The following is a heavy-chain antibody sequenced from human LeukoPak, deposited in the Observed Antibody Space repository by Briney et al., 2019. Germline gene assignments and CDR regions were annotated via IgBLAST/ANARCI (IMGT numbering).Heavy chain of an antibody. CDR1: GGSISSYY. Sequence: SETLSLTCTVSGGSISSYYWTWIRQPPGKRPEWIGYIDYSGSTNYNTSLKSRVTISLDTSKNQFSLTLNSVTAADTAVYYCSRGQYRHDYWGQGTLVTVSS. CDR3: SRGQYRHDY. J-gene: IGHJ4*02. CDR2: IDYSGST. V-gene: IGHV4-59*01. D-gene: IGHD2-2*01.